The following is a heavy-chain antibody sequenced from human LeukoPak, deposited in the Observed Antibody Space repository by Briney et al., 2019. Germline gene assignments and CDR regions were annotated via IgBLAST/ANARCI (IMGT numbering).Heavy chain of an antibody. CDR2: IYHSGST. CDR3: ARSLSGSYFSGYYYGMDV. Sequence: KPSGTLSLTCAVSGGSISSSNWWSWVRQPPGKGLEWIGEIYHSGSTKYKPSLKSRVTISVDKSKNQFSLKLSSMTAADTAVYYCARSLSGSYFSGYYYGMDVWGQGTTVTVSS. CDR1: GGSISSSNW. D-gene: IGHD1-26*01. V-gene: IGHV4-4*02. J-gene: IGHJ6*02.